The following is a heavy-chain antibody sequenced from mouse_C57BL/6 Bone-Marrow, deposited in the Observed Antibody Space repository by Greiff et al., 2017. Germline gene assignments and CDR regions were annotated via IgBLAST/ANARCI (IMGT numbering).Heavy chain of an antibody. CDR1: GYTFTSYW. CDR2: IYPGSGST. CDR3: ARPYYSNYWYFDV. Sequence: QVQLQQSGAELVKPGASVKMSCKASGYTFTSYWITWVKQRPGQGLEWIGDIYPGSGSTNYNEKFKSKAILTVDTSSSTAYMQLSSLTSEDSAVYYCARPYYSNYWYFDVWGTGTTVTVSS. V-gene: IGHV1-55*01. D-gene: IGHD2-5*01. J-gene: IGHJ1*03.